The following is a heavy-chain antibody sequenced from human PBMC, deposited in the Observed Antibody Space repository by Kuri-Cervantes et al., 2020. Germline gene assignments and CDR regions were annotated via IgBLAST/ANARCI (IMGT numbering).Heavy chain of an antibody. CDR2: IYHSGST. CDR3: ARDLDWFDP. CDR1: GGSFSGYY. V-gene: IGHV4-38-2*02. J-gene: IGHJ5*02. Sequence: ESLKISCAVYGGSFSGYYWGWIRQPPGKGLEWIGSIYHSGSTYYNPSLKSRVTISVDTSKNQFSLKLSSVTAADTAVYYCARDLDWFDPWGQGTLVTVSS.